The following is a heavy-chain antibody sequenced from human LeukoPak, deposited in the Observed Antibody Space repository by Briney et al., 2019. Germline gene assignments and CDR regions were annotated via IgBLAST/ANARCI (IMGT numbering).Heavy chain of an antibody. CDR3: ARQTLGYCSSTSCYSEYFQH. J-gene: IGHJ1*01. Sequence: SETLSLTCTVSGGSISSYYWSWIRQPPGKGLEWIGYIYYSGSTNYNPSLKSRVTISVDTSKNQFSLKLSSVTAADTAVYYCARQTLGYCSSTSCYSEYFQHWGQGTLATVSS. CDR1: GGSISSYY. D-gene: IGHD2-2*02. CDR2: IYYSGST. V-gene: IGHV4-59*01.